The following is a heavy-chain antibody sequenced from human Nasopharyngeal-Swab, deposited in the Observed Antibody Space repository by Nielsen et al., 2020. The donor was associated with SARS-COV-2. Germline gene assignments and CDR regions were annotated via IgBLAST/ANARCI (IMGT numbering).Heavy chain of an antibody. CDR3: ARDGLDYDFWSAYFMDV. D-gene: IGHD3-3*01. V-gene: IGHV3-48*04. Sequence: GESLKISYAASGFTFSSYSMNWVRQAPGKGLEWVSYISSSSSTIYYADSVKGRFTISRDNAKNSLYLQMNSLRAEDTAVYYCARDGLDYDFWSAYFMDVWGQGTLVTVSS. CDR1: GFTFSSYS. J-gene: IGHJ4*02. CDR2: ISSSSSTI.